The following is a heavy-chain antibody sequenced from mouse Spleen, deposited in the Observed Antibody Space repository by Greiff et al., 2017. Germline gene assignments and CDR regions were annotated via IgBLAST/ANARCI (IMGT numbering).Heavy chain of an antibody. CDR1: GYTFTSYG. Sequence: VQLQESGAELARPGASVKLSCKASGYTFTSYGISWVKQRPGQGLEWIGEIYPRSGNTYYNEKFKGKATLTADKSSSTAYMELRSLTSEDSAVYFCPLRRDAMDYWGQGTSVTVSS. CDR3: PLRRDAMDY. V-gene: IGHV1-81*01. J-gene: IGHJ4*01. CDR2: IYPRSGNT. D-gene: IGHD2-12*01.